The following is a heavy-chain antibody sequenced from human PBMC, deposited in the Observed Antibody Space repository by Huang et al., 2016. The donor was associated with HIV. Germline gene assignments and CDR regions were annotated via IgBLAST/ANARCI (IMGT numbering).Heavy chain of an antibody. J-gene: IGHJ5*01. V-gene: IGHV1-18*01. CDR1: GYIFTKYG. Sequence: QVELVQSGAEVKRPGASVRVSCKAAGYIFTKYGINWVRQAPGQGLEWMGCISAYNGNTNYAEKCQGRVTLTRDTSATTAYMELRDVTSADTAVYYCARDHWYPLQNWFDLWGQGTLVTVSS. D-gene: IGHD1-1*01. CDR2: ISAYNGNT. CDR3: ARDHWYPLQNWFDL.